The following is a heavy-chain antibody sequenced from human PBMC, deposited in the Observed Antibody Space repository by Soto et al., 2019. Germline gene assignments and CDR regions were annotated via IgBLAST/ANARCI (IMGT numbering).Heavy chain of an antibody. J-gene: IGHJ4*02. D-gene: IGHD2-2*01. V-gene: IGHV1-3*01. CDR1: GYTFTSYA. CDR3: ATSIVYQLLLGPLAFDY. Sequence: ASVKVSCKASGYTFTSYAMHWVRQAPGQRLEWMGWINAGNGKTKYSQKFQGRVTITKDTSTDTAYMELSSLRSEDTAVYYCATSIVYQLLLGPLAFDYWGQGTLVTVSS. CDR2: INAGNGKT.